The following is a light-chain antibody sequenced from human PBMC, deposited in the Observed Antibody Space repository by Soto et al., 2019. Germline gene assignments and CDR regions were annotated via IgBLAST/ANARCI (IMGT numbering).Light chain of an antibody. CDR2: AAS. V-gene: IGKV1-6*01. J-gene: IGKJ2*01. CDR1: QGISSD. CDR3: LQDYNYPRT. Sequence: AIQMTQSPSSLSASVGDRVTITCRASQGISSDLGWYQQKPGRAPKLLIYAASIFPSGVPSRFSGSGSGTDFTLTISSLQPEDFATYYCLQDYNYPRTFGQGTNLEIK.